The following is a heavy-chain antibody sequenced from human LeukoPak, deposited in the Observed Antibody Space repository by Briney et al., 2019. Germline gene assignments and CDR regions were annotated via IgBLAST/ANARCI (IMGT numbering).Heavy chain of an antibody. CDR1: GFTFSSYN. CDR3: AKVIWDSSRRFDS. V-gene: IGHV3-21*04. J-gene: IGHJ4*02. CDR2: ISTSSTYR. D-gene: IGHD6-13*01. Sequence: PGGSLRLSRAASGFTFSSYNMNWVRQAPGKGLEWVSSISTSSTYRYYADSVRGRFTISRDNSKNTLYLQMNGLRVEDTAVYSCAKVIWDSSRRFDSWGQGTLVTVSS.